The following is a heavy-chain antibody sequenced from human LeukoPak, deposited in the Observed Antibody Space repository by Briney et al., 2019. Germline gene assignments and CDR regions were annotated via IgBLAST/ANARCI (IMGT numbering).Heavy chain of an antibody. J-gene: IGHJ4*02. V-gene: IGHV4-34*01. D-gene: IGHD2-2*01. CDR1: GGSFSGYY. CDR2: INHSRST. CDR3: ARRPVYCSSTSCAPRAFDY. Sequence: PSETLSLTCAVYGGSFSGYYWSWIRQPPGKGLEWIGEINHSRSTNYNPSLKSRVTISVDTSKNQFSLKLSSVTAADTAVYYCARRPVYCSSTSCAPRAFDYWGQGTLVTVSS.